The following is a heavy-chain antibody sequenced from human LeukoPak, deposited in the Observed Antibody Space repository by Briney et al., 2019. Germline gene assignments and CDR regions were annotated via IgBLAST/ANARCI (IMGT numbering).Heavy chain of an antibody. CDR2: IRSKANSYAT. V-gene: IGHV3-73*01. J-gene: IGHJ4*02. CDR1: GFTFNGSA. CDR3: TVLPAALHFDY. Sequence: GGSLRLSCAASGFTFNGSAMHWVRQASGKGLEWVGRIRSKANSYATAYAASVKGRFTISRDDSRNTAYLQMNSLKTEDTAVYYCTVLPAALHFDYWGQGTLVTVSS. D-gene: IGHD2-2*01.